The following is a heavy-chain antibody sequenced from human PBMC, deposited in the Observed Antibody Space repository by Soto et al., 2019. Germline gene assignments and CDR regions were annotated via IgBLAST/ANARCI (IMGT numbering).Heavy chain of an antibody. CDR2: ISAYNGNT. V-gene: IGHV1-18*04. CDR1: GYTFTSYG. Sequence: GASVKVSCKASGYTFTSYGISWVRQAPGQGLEWMGWISAYNGNTNYAQKLQGRVTMTTDTSTSTAYMELRSLRSDDTAVYYCARGSVDTVDSSGFYEYWGQGTPVTVSS. CDR3: ARGSVDTVDSSGFYEY. D-gene: IGHD3-22*01. J-gene: IGHJ4*02.